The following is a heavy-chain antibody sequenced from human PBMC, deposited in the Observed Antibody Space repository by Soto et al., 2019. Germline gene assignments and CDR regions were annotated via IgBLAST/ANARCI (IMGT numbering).Heavy chain of an antibody. CDR2: IYYSGST. D-gene: IGHD4-17*01. J-gene: IGHJ3*02. V-gene: IGHV4-59*01. CDR3: ARQSGDYVRGAFDI. CDR1: GGSISSYY. Sequence: QVQLQESGPGLVKPSETLSLTCTVSGGSISSYYWSWIRQPPGKGLEWIGYIYYSGSTNYNSPPKRRVTISVDTSKNPFSLTLSSVTAADTAVYYCARQSGDYVRGAFDIWGQGTMVTVSS.